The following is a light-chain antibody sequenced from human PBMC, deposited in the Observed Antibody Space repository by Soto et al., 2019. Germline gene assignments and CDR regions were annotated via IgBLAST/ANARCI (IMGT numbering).Light chain of an antibody. J-gene: IGLJ1*01. CDR1: SSDVGYD. CDR2: GNS. Sequence: QSVLTQPRSVSGSPGQSVTISCTGTSSDVGYDVHWYQQLPGTAPKLLIYGNSNRPSGVPDRFSGSKSDTSASLAITGLQAEDEADYYCQSYDSSLSGYVFGTGTKV. CDR3: QSYDSSLSGYV. V-gene: IGLV1-40*01.